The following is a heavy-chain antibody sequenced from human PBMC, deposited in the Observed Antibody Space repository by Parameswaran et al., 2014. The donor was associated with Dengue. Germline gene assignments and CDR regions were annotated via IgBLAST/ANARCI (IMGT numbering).Heavy chain of an antibody. Sequence: AGGSLRLSCAVSGGSISSSSYYWGWIRQPPGKGLEWIGSIYYSGSTYYNPSLKSRVTISVDTSKNQFSLKLSSMTAADTAVYYCASQYSSSWYFHYYYGMDVWGQGTTVTVSS. J-gene: IGHJ6*02. CDR2: IYYSGST. V-gene: IGHV4-39*01. CDR3: ASQYSSSWYFHYYYGMDV. D-gene: IGHD6-13*01. CDR1: GGSISSSSYY.